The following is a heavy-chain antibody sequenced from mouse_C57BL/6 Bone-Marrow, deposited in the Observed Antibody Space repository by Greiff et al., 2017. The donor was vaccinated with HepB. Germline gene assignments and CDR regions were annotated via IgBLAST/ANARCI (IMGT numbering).Heavy chain of an antibody. D-gene: IGHD4-1*01. CDR2: IYPGSGNT. Sequence: VQLQQSGPELVKPGASVKISCKASGYSFTSYYIHWVKQRPGQGLEWIGWIYPGSGNTKYNEKFKGKATLTADTSSSTAYMQLSSLTSEDSAVYYCARSGLTGTGYFDVWGTGTTVTVSS. CDR1: GYSFTSYY. V-gene: IGHV1-66*01. CDR3: ARSGLTGTGYFDV. J-gene: IGHJ1*03.